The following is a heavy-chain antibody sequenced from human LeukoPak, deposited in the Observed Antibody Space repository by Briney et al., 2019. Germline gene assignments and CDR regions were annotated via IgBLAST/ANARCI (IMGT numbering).Heavy chain of an antibody. CDR1: GGSISSYY. D-gene: IGHD2-15*01. J-gene: IGHJ4*02. V-gene: IGHV4-59*12. CDR2: IYYSGST. Sequence: PSETLSLTCTVSGGSISSYYWSWIRQPPGKGLEWIGYIYYSGSTYYNPSLKSRVTISVDTSKNQFSLKLSSVTAAGTAVYYCARGDTLVVAAQFDYWGQGTLVTVSS. CDR3: ARGDTLVVAAQFDY.